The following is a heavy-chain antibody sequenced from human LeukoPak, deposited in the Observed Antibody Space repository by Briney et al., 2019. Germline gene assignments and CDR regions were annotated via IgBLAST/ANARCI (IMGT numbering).Heavy chain of an antibody. CDR1: GDSISSYY. V-gene: IGHV4-59*13. D-gene: IGHD2-2*01. Sequence: SETLSLTCTVSGDSISSYYWSWIRQPPGKGLEGIGYIYYSGSINYNTSLKSRVTMSVDTSKNQFSLKLSSVTAADTAVYYCAREGGYCSSTSCYGDAFDIWGQGTMVTVSS. CDR3: AREGGYCSSTSCYGDAFDI. J-gene: IGHJ3*02. CDR2: IYYSGSI.